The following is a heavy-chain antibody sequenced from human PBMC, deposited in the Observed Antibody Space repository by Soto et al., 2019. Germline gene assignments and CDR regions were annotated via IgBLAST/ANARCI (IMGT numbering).Heavy chain of an antibody. CDR3: VRHPTRFPNWVDP. CDR2: VYNSGI. J-gene: IGHJ5*02. CDR1: GGSISSSAYS. Sequence: QMQLQESGPGLVKPSETLSLTCTVSGGSISSSAYSWGWIRQPPGKGVEWIGSVYNSGIDYNPSPMSRVSISVNTSKIQFSLRLTSVTAADTALYYRVRHPTRFPNWVDPWGQGILVIVSS. D-gene: IGHD2-21*01. V-gene: IGHV4-39*01.